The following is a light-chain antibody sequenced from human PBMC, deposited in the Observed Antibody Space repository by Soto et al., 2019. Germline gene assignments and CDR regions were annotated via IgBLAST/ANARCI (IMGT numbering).Light chain of an antibody. CDR2: GNS. Sequence: QSVLTQPPSVSGAPGKRVTISCTGSSSNIGAGYDVHWYQQLPGTAPKLLIYGNSHRPSGVPDRFSGSKSGTSASLAITGLQAEDEADYYCQSYDNSLTGSVVFGGGTKLTVL. J-gene: IGLJ2*01. V-gene: IGLV1-40*01. CDR1: SSNIGAGYD. CDR3: QSYDNSLTGSVV.